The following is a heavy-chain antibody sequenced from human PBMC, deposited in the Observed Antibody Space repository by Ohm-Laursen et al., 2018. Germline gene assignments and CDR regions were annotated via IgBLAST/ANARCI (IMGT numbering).Heavy chain of an antibody. CDR3: AKGPEHINWNYGDY. CDR2: ISGSGGST. J-gene: IGHJ4*02. CDR1: GFTVSSNY. D-gene: IGHD1-7*01. Sequence: SLRLSCAASGFTVSSNYMSWVRQAPGKGLEWVSAISGSGGSTYYANSVKGRFTISRDNSKNTLYLQMNSLRAEDTAVYYCAKGPEHINWNYGDYWGQGTLVTVSS. V-gene: IGHV3-23*01.